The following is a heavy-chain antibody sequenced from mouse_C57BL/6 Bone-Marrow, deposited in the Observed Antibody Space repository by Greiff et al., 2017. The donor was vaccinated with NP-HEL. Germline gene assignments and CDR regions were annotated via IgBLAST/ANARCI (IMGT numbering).Heavy chain of an antibody. CDR1: GYTFTDYN. CDR3: ARGGPLYSNYVAY. V-gene: IGHV1-22*01. Sequence: EVQLKESGPELVKPGASVKMSCKASGYTFTDYNMHWVKQSHGKSLEWIGYINPNNGGTSYNQKFKGKATLTVNKSSSTAYMELRSLTSEDSAVYYGARGGPLYSNYVAYWGQGTLVTVSA. J-gene: IGHJ3*01. CDR2: INPNNGGT. D-gene: IGHD2-5*01.